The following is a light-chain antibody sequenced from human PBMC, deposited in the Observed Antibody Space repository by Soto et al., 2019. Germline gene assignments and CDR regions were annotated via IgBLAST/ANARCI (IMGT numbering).Light chain of an antibody. CDR2: GAS. J-gene: IGKJ1*01. CDR3: QQYNNWPGT. V-gene: IGKV3-15*01. CDR1: QSVSSK. Sequence: EIVLTQSPGTLSVSPGERATLSSRASQSVSSKLAWYQQKPGQAPRLLFYGASTGATGIPARFSGSGSETEFTLSISSLQSVDFAVYYCQQYNNWPGTFGQGTKVEIK.